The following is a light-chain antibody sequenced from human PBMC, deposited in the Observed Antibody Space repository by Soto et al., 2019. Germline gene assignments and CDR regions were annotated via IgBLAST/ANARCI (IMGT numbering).Light chain of an antibody. Sequence: EIVMTQSPATLSVSPGERATLSCRASQSVSSNLAWYQQKPGKAPSLLIYGASTRPTGIPARFSGSGSGTAFTLTISSLQSEDFAVYYCQQYNNWPPWTFGQGTKVEIK. CDR1: QSVSSN. V-gene: IGKV3-15*01. CDR3: QQYNNWPPWT. CDR2: GAS. J-gene: IGKJ1*01.